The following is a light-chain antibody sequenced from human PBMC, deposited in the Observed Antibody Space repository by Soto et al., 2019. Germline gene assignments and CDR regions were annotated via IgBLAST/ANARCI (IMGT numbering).Light chain of an antibody. Sequence: QASLWPLALSASLKDKVIITCRASQSISSWLAWYQQKPGKAPKLLIYDASSLESGVPSRFSGSGSGTEFTLTISSLQPDDFATYYCQQYNSYTRTFGQGPKVDIK. V-gene: IGKV1-5*01. CDR3: QQYNSYTRT. J-gene: IGKJ1*01. CDR2: DAS. CDR1: QSISSW.